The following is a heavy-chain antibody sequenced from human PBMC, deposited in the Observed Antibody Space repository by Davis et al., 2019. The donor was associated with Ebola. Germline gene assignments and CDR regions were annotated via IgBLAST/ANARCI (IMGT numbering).Heavy chain of an antibody. J-gene: IGHJ4*02. Sequence: PGGSLRLSCAASGFIFSSYVMSWVRQAPGKGLEWVSTLGLSADTYYADSVKGRFTTFRDNPKTTLYLQRNSLRAEETTVYYCAGDPIFVTLWYYFDYWGQGTLVTVSS. D-gene: IGHD2-21*01. CDR3: AGDPIFVTLWYYFDY. CDR1: GFIFSSYV. CDR2: LGLSADT. V-gene: IGHV3-23*01.